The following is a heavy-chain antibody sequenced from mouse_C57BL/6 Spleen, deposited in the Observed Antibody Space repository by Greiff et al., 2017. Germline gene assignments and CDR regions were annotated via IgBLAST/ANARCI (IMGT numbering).Heavy chain of an antibody. Sequence: QVQLQQSGPELVKPGASVKISCKASGYAFSSSWMHWVKQRPGKGLEWIGRIYPGDGDTNYNGKFKGKATLTADKSSSTAYMQLSSLTSEDAAVSSSARDGDCDFDDWGQGTTLTVSS. CDR3: ARDGDCDFDD. CDR2: IYPGDGDT. D-gene: IGHD2-3*01. V-gene: IGHV1-82*01. J-gene: IGHJ2*01. CDR1: GYAFSSSW.